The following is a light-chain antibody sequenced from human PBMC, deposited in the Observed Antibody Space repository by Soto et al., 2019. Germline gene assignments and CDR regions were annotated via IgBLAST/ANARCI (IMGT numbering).Light chain of an antibody. CDR3: SSYTSVTTFSV. CDR2: EVT. CDR1: SSDIGRYNF. J-gene: IGLJ1*01. Sequence: QSALTQPASVSGSPGQSITISCTGTSSDIGRYNFVSWYQQHPGIAPKLMVYEVTNRPSGVSNRFSGSKSGNTASLTIFGLQTEDEADYYCSSYTSVTTFSVFGTGTKLTVL. V-gene: IGLV2-14*01.